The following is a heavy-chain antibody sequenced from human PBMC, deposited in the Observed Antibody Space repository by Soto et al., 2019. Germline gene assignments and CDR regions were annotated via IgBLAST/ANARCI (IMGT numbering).Heavy chain of an antibody. CDR3: ARVGGLAARTFHY. Sequence: SETLSLTCTVSGGSISDFYWSWIRQPPGKGLEWIGYIYYSGSTNYNPSLKSRVTISVDTSKNQFSLNLRSMSPADTAVYYCARVGGLAARTFHYCGPGTLVTVSS. V-gene: IGHV4-59*01. CDR2: IYYSGST. D-gene: IGHD6-6*01. CDR1: GGSISDFY. J-gene: IGHJ4*02.